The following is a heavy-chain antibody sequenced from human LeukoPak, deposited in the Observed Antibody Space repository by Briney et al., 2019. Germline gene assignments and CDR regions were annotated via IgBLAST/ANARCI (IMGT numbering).Heavy chain of an antibody. CDR1: GFTFSSYA. J-gene: IGHJ5*02. Sequence: GGSLRLSCAASGFTFSSYAMSWVRQAPGKGLEWGSGISSSGGSTYYGDSGKGRFTISRDNSKNTLYLQMNSLRAEDTAVYYCAKDRETSSTSPNWFDPWGQGTLVTVSS. CDR2: ISSSGGST. CDR3: AKDRETSSTSPNWFDP. V-gene: IGHV3-23*01. D-gene: IGHD2-2*01.